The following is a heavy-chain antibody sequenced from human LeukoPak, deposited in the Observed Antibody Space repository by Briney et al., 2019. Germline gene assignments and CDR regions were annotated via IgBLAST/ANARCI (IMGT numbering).Heavy chain of an antibody. CDR2: ISSDGSDK. D-gene: IGHD4-23*01. J-gene: IGHJ4*02. CDR1: GFTFSCYG. CDR3: AKGSATTVVTIDY. V-gene: IGHV3-30*18. Sequence: GGSLRLSCAASGFTFSCYGMHWVRQAPGKGLEWVAVISSDGSDKYYADSVKGRFTISRDNSKNTMYLQMNSLRDEDTAVYYCAKGSATTVVTIDYWGQGTLVTVSS.